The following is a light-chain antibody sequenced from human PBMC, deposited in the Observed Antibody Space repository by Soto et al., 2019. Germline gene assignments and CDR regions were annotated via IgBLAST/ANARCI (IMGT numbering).Light chain of an antibody. CDR1: ESVSRN. V-gene: IGKV3-15*01. CDR2: DAS. Sequence: EVVMTQSPATLSVSPWERATLSCRASESVSRNLAWYQQKPGQAPRLLLYDASTRATGIPDRFSGGGSGTEFTLTISSLQSEDFVVYYCQQYNSWPPITFGQGTRLEIK. J-gene: IGKJ5*01. CDR3: QQYNSWPPIT.